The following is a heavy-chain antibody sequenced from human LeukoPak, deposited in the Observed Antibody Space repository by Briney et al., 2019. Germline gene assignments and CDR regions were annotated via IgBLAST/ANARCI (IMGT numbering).Heavy chain of an antibody. J-gene: IGHJ4*02. V-gene: IGHV3-74*03. CDR2: IQSDGSTT. Sequence: GGSLRLSCAASGFTFRSYWMHWVRQTPGKGLVWVSGIQSDGSTTTYADFVKGRFTISRDNAKNTLFLQMNSLRAEDTALYYCARAAAGNDYWGQGTLVTVSS. CDR3: ARAAAGNDY. D-gene: IGHD6-19*01. CDR1: GFTFRSYW.